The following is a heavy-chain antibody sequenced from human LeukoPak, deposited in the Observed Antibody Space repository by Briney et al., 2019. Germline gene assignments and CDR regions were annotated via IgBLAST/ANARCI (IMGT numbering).Heavy chain of an antibody. V-gene: IGHV4-4*07. CDR2: IYKSGST. J-gene: IGHJ4*02. Sequence: SETLSLTCTVSGESIGWDYWSWIRQSAGKGLEWIGRIYKSGSTNYNPSFRSRVTMSVDTSKNQFSLNVTSVTAADTAVYYCAREEYFQDSNGYSYYFHSWGQGSLVTVSS. D-gene: IGHD3-22*01. CDR1: GESIGWDY. CDR3: AREEYFQDSNGYSYYFHS.